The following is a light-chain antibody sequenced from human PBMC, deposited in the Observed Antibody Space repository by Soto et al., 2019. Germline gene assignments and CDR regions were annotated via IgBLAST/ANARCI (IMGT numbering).Light chain of an antibody. CDR1: QSISSW. CDR2: DAS. J-gene: IGKJ2*01. CDR3: QQSYKTPYT. V-gene: IGKV1-5*01. Sequence: DIQMTQSPSTLSASVGDRVTITCRASQSISSWLAWYQQKPGKAPKLLIYDASHLEGGVPSRFGGSGSGTDFTLTINSLQPGDFATYYCQQSYKTPYTFGQGIKLGIK.